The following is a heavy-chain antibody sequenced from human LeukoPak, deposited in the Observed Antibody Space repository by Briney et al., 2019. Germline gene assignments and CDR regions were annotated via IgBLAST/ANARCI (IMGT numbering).Heavy chain of an antibody. Sequence: GGPLRLSCAASGFTFSSYAMHWVRQAPGKGLEWVAVISYDGSNKYYADSVKGRFTISRDNSKNTLYLQMNSLRAEDTAVYYCARSNYDSSGYRSGYSHGYAFDIWGQGTMVTVSS. D-gene: IGHD3-22*01. CDR3: ARSNYDSSGYRSGYSHGYAFDI. V-gene: IGHV3-30-3*01. CDR2: ISYDGSNK. CDR1: GFTFSSYA. J-gene: IGHJ3*02.